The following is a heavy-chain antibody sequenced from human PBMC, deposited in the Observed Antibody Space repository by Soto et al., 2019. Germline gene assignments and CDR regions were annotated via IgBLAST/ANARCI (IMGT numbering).Heavy chain of an antibody. CDR3: AKNQERELPRVIDF. Sequence: GGSLRLSCATSGLTFSNYAMSWVRQAPGGGLEWVSSMSGSSSTTYYADSVRGRFTISRDRSRNTLYLQMSSLRAEDTALYYCAKNQERELPRVIDFWGQGTLVTVSS. V-gene: IGHV3-23*01. J-gene: IGHJ4*02. CDR1: GLTFSNYA. CDR2: MSGSSSTT. D-gene: IGHD1-7*01.